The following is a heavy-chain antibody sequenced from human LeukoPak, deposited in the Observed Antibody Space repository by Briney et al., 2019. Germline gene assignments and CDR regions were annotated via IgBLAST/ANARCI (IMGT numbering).Heavy chain of an antibody. D-gene: IGHD6-19*01. V-gene: IGHV4-59*08. CDR2: IYYSGST. CDR1: GGSISSYY. J-gene: IGHJ4*02. Sequence: SETLSLTCTVSGGSISSYYWTWIRQPPGKGLEWIGYIYYSGSTNYNPSLNSRVTISVDTSKNQFSLKLSSVTAADTAVYYCARLQSGWYYFDFWGQGSPVTVSS. CDR3: ARLQSGWYYFDF.